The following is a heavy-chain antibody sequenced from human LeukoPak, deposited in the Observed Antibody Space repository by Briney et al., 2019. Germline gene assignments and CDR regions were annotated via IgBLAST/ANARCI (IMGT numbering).Heavy chain of an antibody. J-gene: IGHJ4*02. CDR1: GFIVSSSH. Sequence: GGSLRLSCAVSGFIVSSSHMSWVRQAPGKGLEWVSVLYSGGNTFYEDSVKGRFTISRDNSKNTLYLQMNSLRAEDTAVYYCATQNWGSRAFDYWGQGTLVTVSS. V-gene: IGHV3-66*01. CDR3: ATQNWGSRAFDY. D-gene: IGHD7-27*01. CDR2: LYSGGNT.